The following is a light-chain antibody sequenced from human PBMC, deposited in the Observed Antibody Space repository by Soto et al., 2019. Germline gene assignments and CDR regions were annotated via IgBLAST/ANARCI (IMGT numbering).Light chain of an antibody. CDR3: QSYDSRMSVI. J-gene: IGLJ2*01. Sequence: QSVLTQPPSVSGAPGQRVTISCTGSSSNTGAGYDYHWYQHLPGTGPKLLIYGNSNRPSGVPDRLSGSKSGTSASLAITGLQAEDEADYYCQSYDSRMSVIFGGGTKLTVL. V-gene: IGLV1-40*01. CDR2: GNS. CDR1: SSNTGAGYD.